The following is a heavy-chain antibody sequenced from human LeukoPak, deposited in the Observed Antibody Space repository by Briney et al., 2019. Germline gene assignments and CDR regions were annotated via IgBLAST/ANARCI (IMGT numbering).Heavy chain of an antibody. D-gene: IGHD1-1*01. CDR1: GGSFSGYY. Sequence: PSETLSLTCAVYGGSFSGYYWSWIRQPPGKGLEWIGEINHSGSTNYNPSLKSRVTISVDTSKNQFSLKLSYVTAADTAVYYCARGGELERLSIYYYYMDVWGKGTTVTVSS. V-gene: IGHV4-34*01. CDR3: ARGGELERLSIYYYYMDV. CDR2: INHSGST. J-gene: IGHJ6*03.